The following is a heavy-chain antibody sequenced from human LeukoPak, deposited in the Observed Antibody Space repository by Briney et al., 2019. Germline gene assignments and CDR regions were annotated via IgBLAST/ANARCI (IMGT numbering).Heavy chain of an antibody. CDR1: GGSISSSSYY. Sequence: SETLSLTCTVSGGSISSSSYYWGWIRQPPGKGLEWIGSIYYSGSTYYNPSLKSRVTISVDTSKNQFSLKLSSVTAADTAVYYCARHEAPAATNWFDPWGQGTLVTVSS. CDR2: IYYSGST. V-gene: IGHV4-39*01. CDR3: ARHEAPAATNWFDP. J-gene: IGHJ5*02. D-gene: IGHD2-2*01.